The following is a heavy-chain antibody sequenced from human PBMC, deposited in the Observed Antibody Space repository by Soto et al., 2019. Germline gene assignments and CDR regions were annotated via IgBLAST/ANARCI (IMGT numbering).Heavy chain of an antibody. V-gene: IGHV4-59*08. D-gene: IGHD2-8*01. J-gene: IGHJ4*02. CDR3: ARYHCPNGVCQNFDY. CDR1: GGSIHGYY. Sequence: PSETLSLTCTVSGGSIHGYYWSWIRQPQGKGLEWIGYIYYDGRTNHSPSLKGRVIISVDTSKNQFSLKLTSVTATDTAVYYCARYHCPNGVCQNFDYWGQGTLVTVSS. CDR2: IYYDGRT.